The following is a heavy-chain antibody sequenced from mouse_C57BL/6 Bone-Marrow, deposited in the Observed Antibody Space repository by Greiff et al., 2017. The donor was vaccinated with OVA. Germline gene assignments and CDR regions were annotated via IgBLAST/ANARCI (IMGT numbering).Heavy chain of an antibody. CDR3: ARSGNWYFDV. CDR1: GFTFSDYG. CDR2: ISRGRSPI. D-gene: IGHD1-1*01. J-gene: IGHJ1*03. V-gene: IGHV5-17*01. Sequence: EVQGVESGGGLVKPGGSLKLSCAASGFTFSDYGMHWVRQAPEQGLEWVAYISRGRSPIYYADTVKGRFTISRDNAKNTLFLQMTSLGSEDTAMYYCARSGNWYFDVWGTGTTVTVSS.